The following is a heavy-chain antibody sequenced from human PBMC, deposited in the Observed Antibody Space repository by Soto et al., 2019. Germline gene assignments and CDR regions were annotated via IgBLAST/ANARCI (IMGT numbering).Heavy chain of an antibody. CDR2: MFPSDSDV. Sequence: PGESLKISCKDSGHSFRSYWLAWVRQMPGKGLEWMGIMFPSDSDVRYSPSFQGQVTIPVDKSISTAYLQWSSLKASDTAMYYCARSITIFGVATEYYYGMDVWGQGTTVTVAS. CDR3: ARSITIFGVATEYYYGMDV. CDR1: GHSFRSYW. V-gene: IGHV5-51*01. D-gene: IGHD3-3*01. J-gene: IGHJ6*02.